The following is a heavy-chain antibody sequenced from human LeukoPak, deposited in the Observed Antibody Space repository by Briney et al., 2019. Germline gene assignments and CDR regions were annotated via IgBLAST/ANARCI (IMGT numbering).Heavy chain of an antibody. CDR3: VRQYSGYESLYFDS. Sequence: ASVKVSCKASGYTFSSYTLNWLRQAPGQGLEWMGWINTNTGTPTYAQGFTGRFVFSLDSSVSTAYLQISNLKAEDIAVYYCVRQYSGYESLYFDSWGQGTLVTVSS. J-gene: IGHJ4*02. V-gene: IGHV7-4-1*02. CDR2: INTNTGTP. CDR1: GYTFSSYT. D-gene: IGHD5-12*01.